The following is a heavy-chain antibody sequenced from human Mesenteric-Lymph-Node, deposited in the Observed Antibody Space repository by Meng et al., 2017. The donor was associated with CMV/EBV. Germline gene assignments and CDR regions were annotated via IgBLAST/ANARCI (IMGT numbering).Heavy chain of an antibody. Sequence: GSLRLSCTVSGGSVSSGSYYWSWIRQPPGKGLEWIGSIYHSGSTYYNPSLKSRVTISVDTSKNQFSLKLSSVTAADTAVYYCARDTTPGTYYDFWSGYYGWFDPWGQGTLVTVSS. V-gene: IGHV4-39*07. CDR2: IYHSGST. CDR3: ARDTTPGTYYDFWSGYYGWFDP. CDR1: GGSVSSGSYY. J-gene: IGHJ5*02. D-gene: IGHD3-3*01.